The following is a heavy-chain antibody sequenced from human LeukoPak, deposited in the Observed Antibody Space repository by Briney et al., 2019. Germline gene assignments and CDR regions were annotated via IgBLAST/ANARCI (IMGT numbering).Heavy chain of an antibody. D-gene: IGHD2-2*01. CDR1: GGSFSGYY. J-gene: IGHJ3*02. V-gene: IGHV4-34*01. CDR2: INHSGST. Sequence: SETLSLTCAVYGGSFSGYYWSWIRQPPGKGLEWIGEINHSGSTNYNPSLKSRVTISVDTSKNQFSLKLSSVTAADTAVYYCARGPPDCSSTSCYAFDAFDIWGQGTTVTVSS. CDR3: ARGPPDCSSTSCYAFDAFDI.